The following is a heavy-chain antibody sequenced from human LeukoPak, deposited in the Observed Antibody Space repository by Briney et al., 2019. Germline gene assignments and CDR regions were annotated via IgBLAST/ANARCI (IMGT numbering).Heavy chain of an antibody. J-gene: IGHJ5*02. D-gene: IGHD3-10*01. Sequence: GGTLRLSCAASGFTFSSYGMHWVRQAPGKGLEWVAFIRYDGSNKSYADSVKGRFTISRDNSKNTLYLQMNSLRAEDTAVYYCARARKSGGITMIRGVKDRGWFDPWGQGTLVTVSS. CDR1: GFTFSSYG. V-gene: IGHV3-30*02. CDR2: IRYDGSNK. CDR3: ARARKSGGITMIRGVKDRGWFDP.